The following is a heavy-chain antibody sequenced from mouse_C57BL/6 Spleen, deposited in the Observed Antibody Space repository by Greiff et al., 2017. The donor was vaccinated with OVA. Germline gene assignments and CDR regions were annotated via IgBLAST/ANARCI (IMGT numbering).Heavy chain of an antibody. V-gene: IGHV1-39*01. CDR2: INPNYGTT. J-gene: IGHJ4*01. CDR1: GYSFTDYN. Sequence: VQLQQSGPELVKPGASVKISCKASGYSFTDYNMNWVKQSNGKSLEWIGVINPNYGTTSYNQKFKGKATLTVDQSSSTAYMQLNSLTSEDSAVYYGARWADYDYDGYARDYWGQGTSVTVSS. D-gene: IGHD2-4*01. CDR3: ARWADYDYDGYARDY.